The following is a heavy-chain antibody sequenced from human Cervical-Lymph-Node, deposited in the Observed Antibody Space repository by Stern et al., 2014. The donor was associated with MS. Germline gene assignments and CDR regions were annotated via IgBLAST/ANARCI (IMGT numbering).Heavy chain of an antibody. D-gene: IGHD4-11*01. CDR2: IWHDGSKT. Sequence: VESGGGVVQPGRSLRLSCIASGFTFSNYGMHWVRQAPGKGLGWVATIWHDGSKTYYADSVRGRFTISRDNSKNTLSLQMNSLRVDDTAVYYCVRDWSSNAYKSEDYWGQGTLVTVSS. CDR1: GFTFSNYG. CDR3: VRDWSSNAYKSEDY. J-gene: IGHJ4*02. V-gene: IGHV3-33*01.